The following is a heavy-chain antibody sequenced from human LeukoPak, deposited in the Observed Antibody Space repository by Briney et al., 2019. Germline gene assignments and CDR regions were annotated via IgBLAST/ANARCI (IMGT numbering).Heavy chain of an antibody. D-gene: IGHD6-19*01. J-gene: IGHJ5*02. CDR2: INPHSGGT. CDR3: ARPNSSGWYYRGFDP. CDR1: GYTFTDYY. Sequence: ASVKVSCKASGYTFTDYYIHWVRQAPGQGLEWLGWINPHSGGTNYAQAFRGRVTMTRDTSISTAYMELSRLRSDDTAVYYCARPNSSGWYYRGFDPWGQGTLVTVSS. V-gene: IGHV1-2*02.